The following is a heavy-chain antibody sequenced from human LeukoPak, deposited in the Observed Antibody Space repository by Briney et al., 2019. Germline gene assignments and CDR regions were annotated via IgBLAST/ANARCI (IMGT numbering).Heavy chain of an antibody. CDR1: GFTFTDYY. J-gene: IGHJ4*02. Sequence: GGSLRLSCAASGFTFTDYYMSWIRQAPGKGPEWLSYITNSGSSKYYADSVKGRSTTSRDNAKNSLYLQMNSLRAEDTAVYYCARDRTDYGGFDFDYWGQGTLVTVSS. CDR2: ITNSGSSK. CDR3: ARDRTDYGGFDFDY. D-gene: IGHD4-23*01. V-gene: IGHV3-11*04.